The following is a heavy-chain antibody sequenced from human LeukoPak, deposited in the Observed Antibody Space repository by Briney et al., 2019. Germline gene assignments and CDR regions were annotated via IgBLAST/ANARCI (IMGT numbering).Heavy chain of an antibody. CDR3: ARELNYDSSGYYFDY. Sequence: GASVKVSCKSSGYTFTVYFMHWVRQAPGQGLEWMGWINPNSGGTNYAQKFQGRVTMTRDTSISTAYMELSRLRSDATAVYYCARELNYDSSGYYFDYWGQGTLVTVSS. CDR2: INPNSGGT. V-gene: IGHV1-2*02. D-gene: IGHD3-22*01. J-gene: IGHJ4*02. CDR1: GYTFTVYF.